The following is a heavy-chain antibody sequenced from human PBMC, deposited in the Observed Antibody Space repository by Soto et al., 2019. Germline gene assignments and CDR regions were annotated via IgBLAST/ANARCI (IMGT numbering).Heavy chain of an antibody. CDR2: ISYDGSNK. CDR1: GFTFSSYA. Sequence: GGSLRLSCAASGFTFSSYAMHWVRQAPGKGLEWVAVISYDGSNKYYADSVKGRFTISRDNSKNTLYLQMNSLRAEDTAVYYCARDREVAVAQYYCYYYGMDVWGQGTTVTVSS. CDR3: ARDREVAVAQYYCYYYGMDV. D-gene: IGHD6-19*01. V-gene: IGHV3-30-3*01. J-gene: IGHJ6*02.